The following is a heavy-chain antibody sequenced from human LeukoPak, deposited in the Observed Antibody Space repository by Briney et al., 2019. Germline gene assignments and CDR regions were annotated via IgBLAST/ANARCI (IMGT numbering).Heavy chain of an antibody. D-gene: IGHD6-19*01. V-gene: IGHV1-2*02. Sequence: ASVKVSCKASGYTFTGHYMHWVRQAPGQGLVWMGWINPNSGGTNYAQKFQGRVTMTKDTSISTAYMELNRLRSDDTAVYYCARVLALAGTPVYYMDVWGKGTTVTVSS. CDR1: GYTFTGHY. J-gene: IGHJ6*03. CDR2: INPNSGGT. CDR3: ARVLALAGTPVYYMDV.